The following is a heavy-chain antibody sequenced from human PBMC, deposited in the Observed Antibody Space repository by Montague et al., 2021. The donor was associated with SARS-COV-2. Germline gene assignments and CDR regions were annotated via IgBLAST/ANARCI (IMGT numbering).Heavy chain of an antibody. CDR3: AVELNYFFDY. Sequence: SETLSLTCNVSGDSITNTRYFWGWIRQPPGKALEWIGSIYHNGKTYYNPSLERRALLSIDMSKNQFSLRPSSVIASDTAVYYCAVELNYFFDYWGQGFLVSVSS. V-gene: IGHV4-39*01. CDR1: GDSITNTRYF. CDR2: IYHNGKT. J-gene: IGHJ4*02. D-gene: IGHD1-7*01.